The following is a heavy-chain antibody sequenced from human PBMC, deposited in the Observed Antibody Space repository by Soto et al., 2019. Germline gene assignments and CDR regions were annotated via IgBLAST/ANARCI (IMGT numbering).Heavy chain of an antibody. CDR3: ARGGGRGYSSP. CDR1: GGSISSYY. J-gene: IGHJ5*02. Sequence: QVQLQESGPGLVKPSETLSLTCTVSGGSISSYYWSWIRQPPGKGLEWIGYIYYSGSTNYNPSLKSRVTISVDTSKNQFSLKLSSVTAADTAVYYCARGGGRGYSSPWGQGTLVTVSS. CDR2: IYYSGST. V-gene: IGHV4-59*01. D-gene: IGHD6-19*01.